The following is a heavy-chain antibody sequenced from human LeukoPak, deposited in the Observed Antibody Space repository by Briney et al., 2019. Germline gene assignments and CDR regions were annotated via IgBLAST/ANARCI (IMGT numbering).Heavy chain of an antibody. D-gene: IGHD3-9*01. CDR3: AKGENGGLRYFDFDY. V-gene: IGHV3-9*01. Sequence: GGSLRLSCAASGFTFDDYAMHWVRQAPGKGLEWVSGISWNSGSIGYADSVKGRFTISRDNAKNSLYLQMNSLRAEDTALYYCAKGENGGLRYFDFDYWGQGTPVTVSS. CDR1: GFTFDDYA. CDR2: ISWNSGSI. J-gene: IGHJ4*02.